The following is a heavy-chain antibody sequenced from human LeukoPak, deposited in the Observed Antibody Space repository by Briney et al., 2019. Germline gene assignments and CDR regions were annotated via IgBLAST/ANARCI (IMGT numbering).Heavy chain of an antibody. CDR2: ISYDGSNK. V-gene: IGHV3-30*04. D-gene: IGHD4-23*01. CDR1: VFTFSSYA. J-gene: IGHJ1*01. CDR3: ARALIQRTVVTPWQYFQH. Sequence: GRSLRLSCVASVFTFSSYAMHWVRQAPGKGREWVAAISYDGSNKYYADSVKGRFTISRDNSKNTLYLQMNSLRAEDTAVYYCARALIQRTVVTPWQYFQHWGQGTLVTVSS.